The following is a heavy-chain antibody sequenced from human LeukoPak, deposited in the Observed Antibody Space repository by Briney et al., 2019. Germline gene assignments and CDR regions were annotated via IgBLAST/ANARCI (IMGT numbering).Heavy chain of an antibody. CDR1: GFTFRSYG. Sequence: GGSLRLSSAASGFTFRSYGMTWVRQAPGKGLEWVSTISGSGESTQYADSVKGRFTISRDNSKNTVYLDMNSLRAEDTAVYHCARRAYMDVWGKGTTVTISS. V-gene: IGHV3-23*01. CDR2: ISGSGEST. J-gene: IGHJ6*03. CDR3: ARRAYMDV.